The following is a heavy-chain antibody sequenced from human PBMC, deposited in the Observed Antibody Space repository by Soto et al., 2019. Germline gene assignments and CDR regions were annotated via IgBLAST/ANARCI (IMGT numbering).Heavy chain of an antibody. D-gene: IGHD3-16*01. CDR1: GYTFTSYG. CDR2: ISAYNGST. J-gene: IGHJ6*02. Sequence: ASVKVSCKASGYTFTSYGISWVRQAPGQGLEWMGWISAYNGSTNYAQKLQGRVTMTTDTSTSTAYMELRSLRSDDTAVYYCAREGGPAYYYYGMDVWGQGTTVTVSS. V-gene: IGHV1-18*04. CDR3: AREGGPAYYYYGMDV.